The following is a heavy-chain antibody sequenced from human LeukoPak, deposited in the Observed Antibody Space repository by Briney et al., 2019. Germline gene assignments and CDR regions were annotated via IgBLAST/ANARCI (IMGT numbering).Heavy chain of an antibody. D-gene: IGHD6-19*01. CDR2: MNPNSGNT. CDR1: GYTFTIYD. J-gene: IGHJ6*02. CDR3: ARDGTYVAVAGTGPYGMDV. Sequence: ASVKVSCKASGYTFTIYDINWVRQATGQGLGWMGWMNPNSGNTGYAQKFQGRVTMTRNTSISTAYMELSSLRSEDTAVYYCARDGTYVAVAGTGPYGMDVWGQGTTVTVSS. V-gene: IGHV1-8*01.